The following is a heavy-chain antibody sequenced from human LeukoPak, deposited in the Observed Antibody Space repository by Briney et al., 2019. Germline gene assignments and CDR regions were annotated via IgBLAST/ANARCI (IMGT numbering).Heavy chain of an antibody. D-gene: IGHD5-24*01. Sequence: MPSETLSLTCAVYGGSFSGYYWSWIRQPPGKGLEWIGEINHSGSTNYNPSLKSRVTISVDTSKNQFSLKLSSVTAADTAVYYCARVRGTHRWLQPLDYWGQGTLVTVSS. V-gene: IGHV4-34*01. CDR3: ARVRGTHRWLQPLDY. CDR2: INHSGST. J-gene: IGHJ4*02. CDR1: GGSFSGYY.